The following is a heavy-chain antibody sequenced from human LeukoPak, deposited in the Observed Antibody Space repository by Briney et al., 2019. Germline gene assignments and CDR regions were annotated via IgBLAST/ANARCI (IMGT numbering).Heavy chain of an antibody. CDR2: INHSGST. D-gene: IGHD5-18*01. CDR1: GGSFSGYY. V-gene: IGHV4-34*01. CDR3: ARDRYSYGPLYFDL. Sequence: SSETLSLTCAVYGGSFSGYYWSWIRQPPGKGLEWIGEINHSGSTNYNPSLKSRVTISVDTSKNQFSLKLSSVTAADTAVYYCARDRYSYGPLYFDLWGRGTLVTVSS. J-gene: IGHJ2*01.